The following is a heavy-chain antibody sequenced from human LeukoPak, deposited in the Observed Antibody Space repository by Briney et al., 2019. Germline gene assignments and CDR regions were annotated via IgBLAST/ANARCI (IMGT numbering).Heavy chain of an antibody. CDR1: GGSISSGSYY. J-gene: IGHJ4*02. V-gene: IGHV4-61*02. D-gene: IGHD6-6*01. CDR2: IYASGRT. CDR3: ARGPTDMDSSSSDFDY. Sequence: SETLSLTCTVSGGSISSGSYYCSWIRQPAGKGLEWIGRIYASGRTNYNPSLKSRVTISVDTSKNQFSLKLSSVTAADTAVYYCARGPTDMDSSSSDFDYWGQGTLVTVSS.